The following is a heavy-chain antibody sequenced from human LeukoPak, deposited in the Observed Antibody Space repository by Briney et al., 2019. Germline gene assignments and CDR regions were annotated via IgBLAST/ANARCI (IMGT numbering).Heavy chain of an antibody. Sequence: ASVKVSCKASGYTFTSYGISWVRQAPGQGLEWMGWISAYNGNTNYAQKLQGRVTMTTDTSTSTAYMELRSLRSDDTAVYYCARDIVVVPAASSSWTPLDYWGQGTLVTVSS. CDR1: GYTFTSYG. CDR3: ARDIVVVPAASSSWTPLDY. CDR2: ISAYNGNT. J-gene: IGHJ4*02. D-gene: IGHD2-2*01. V-gene: IGHV1-18*01.